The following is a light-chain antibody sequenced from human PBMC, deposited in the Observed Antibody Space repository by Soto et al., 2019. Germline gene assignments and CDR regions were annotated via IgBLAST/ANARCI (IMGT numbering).Light chain of an antibody. CDR2: DAS. CDR1: QSVSSY. Sequence: EIVLTQSPATLSLSPGERATLSCRASQSVSSYLAWYQQKPGQAPRLLIYDASNRATGIPSRFSGSGPGTDFTLPISSLEPEDFAVYYCQQRSNWLFTFGPGTKVDIK. CDR3: QQRSNWLFT. V-gene: IGKV3-11*01. J-gene: IGKJ3*01.